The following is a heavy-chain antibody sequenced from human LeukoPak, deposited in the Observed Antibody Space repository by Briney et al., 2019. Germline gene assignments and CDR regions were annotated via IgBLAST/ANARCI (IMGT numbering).Heavy chain of an antibody. V-gene: IGHV2-70*11. CDR2: IEWDDDK. D-gene: IGHD3-10*01. J-gene: IGHJ3*02. CDR3: ARIMVRGVTHAFDI. CDR1: GFSLSTSAMC. Sequence: SGPTLVNPTQILTLTCTFSGFSLSTSAMCVSWIRQPPGKALEWLSRIEWDDDKYYSTSLKTSLTISKDTSKNQVVLTMTNMDPVDTATYYCARIMVRGVTHAFDIWGQGTMVTVSS.